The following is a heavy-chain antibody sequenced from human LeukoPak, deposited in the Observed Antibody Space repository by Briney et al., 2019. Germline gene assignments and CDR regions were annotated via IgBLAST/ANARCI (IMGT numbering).Heavy chain of an antibody. V-gene: IGHV1-2*06. CDR1: GYTFTGYY. Sequence: ASVKVSCKASGYTFTGYYMHWVRQAPGQGLEWMGRINPNSGGTNYAQKFQGRVTMTRDTSISTAYMELSRLRSDDTAVYYCARDRSSSSWYSGFDYWGQGTLVTVSS. CDR2: INPNSGGT. CDR3: ARDRSSSSWYSGFDY. D-gene: IGHD6-13*01. J-gene: IGHJ4*02.